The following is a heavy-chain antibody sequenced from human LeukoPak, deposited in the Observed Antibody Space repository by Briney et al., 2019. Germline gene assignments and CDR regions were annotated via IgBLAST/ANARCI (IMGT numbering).Heavy chain of an antibody. V-gene: IGHV1-24*01. CDR1: GYTLTELS. Sequence: GAPVKVSCKVSGYTLTELSMHWVRQAPGKGLEWMGGFDPEDGETIYAQKFQGRVTMTEDTSTDTVYMELSSLRSEDTAVYYCGKDSRTGGPRAFDSWGQGTLVTVSS. J-gene: IGHJ4*02. CDR2: FDPEDGET. CDR3: GKDSRTGGPRAFDS. D-gene: IGHD2-8*02.